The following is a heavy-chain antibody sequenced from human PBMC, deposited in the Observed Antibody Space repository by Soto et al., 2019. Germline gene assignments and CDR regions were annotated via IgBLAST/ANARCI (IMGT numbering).Heavy chain of an antibody. V-gene: IGHV4-30-2*01. CDR2: IYHSGST. CDR3: ARGGVDYYDSSGYYFSPYYFDY. J-gene: IGHJ4*02. D-gene: IGHD3-22*01. Sequence: SETLSLTCAVSGGSISSGGYSWSWIRQPPGKGLEWIGYIYHSGSTYYNPSLKSRVTISVDRSKNQFSLKLSSVTAADTAVFYCARGGVDYYDSSGYYFSPYYFDYWGQGTLVTVSS. CDR1: GGSISSGGYS.